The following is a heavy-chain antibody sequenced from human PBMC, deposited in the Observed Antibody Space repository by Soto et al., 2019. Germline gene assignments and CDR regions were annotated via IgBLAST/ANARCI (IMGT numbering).Heavy chain of an antibody. CDR2: INHSGST. D-gene: IGHD4-17*01. J-gene: IGHJ6*03. V-gene: IGHV4-34*01. CDR1: GGSFSGYY. Sequence: SETLSLTCAVYGGSFSGYYWSWISQPPGKGLEWIGEINHSGSTNYNPSLKSRVTISVDTSKNQFSLKLSSVTAADTAVYYCARGYGDYYYYMDVWGKGTTVTVSS. CDR3: ARGYGDYYYYMDV.